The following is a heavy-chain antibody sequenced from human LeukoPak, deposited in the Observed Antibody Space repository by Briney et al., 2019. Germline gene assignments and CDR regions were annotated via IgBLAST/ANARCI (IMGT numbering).Heavy chain of an antibody. CDR1: GFTFSSYE. D-gene: IGHD5-18*01. CDR3: AREEYSYGSENFDY. Sequence: GGSLRLSCAASGFTFSSYEMNWVRQAPGKGLEWGSYISSSGSTIYYADSVKGRFTISRANAKNSLYLQMNSLRAEDTAVYYCAREEYSYGSENFDYWGQGTLVTVSS. CDR2: ISSSGSTI. J-gene: IGHJ4*02. V-gene: IGHV3-48*03.